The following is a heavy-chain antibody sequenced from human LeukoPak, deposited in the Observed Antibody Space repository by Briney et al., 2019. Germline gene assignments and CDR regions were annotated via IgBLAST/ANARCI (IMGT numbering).Heavy chain of an antibody. Sequence: PSETLSLTCTVSGGSISSGRYFWSWIRQPPGKGLEWIGEINHSGSTNYNPSLKSRVTISVDTSKNQFSLKLSSVTAADTAVYYCARGYVSFDYWGQGTLVTVSS. CDR1: GGSISSGRYF. CDR3: ARGYVSFDY. J-gene: IGHJ4*02. D-gene: IGHD3-16*01. V-gene: IGHV4-39*07. CDR2: INHSGST.